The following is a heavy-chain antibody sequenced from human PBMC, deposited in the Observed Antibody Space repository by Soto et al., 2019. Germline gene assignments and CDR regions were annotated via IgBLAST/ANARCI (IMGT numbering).Heavy chain of an antibody. D-gene: IGHD6-13*01. J-gene: IGHJ6*02. CDR3: ARGGQQLRGMDV. Sequence: QVQLQESGPGLVKPSETLSLTCTVSGGSISSYYWSWIRQPPGKGLEWIGYIYYSGSTNYNPSFKSRVTLSVDTSKNHFSLELSSVTAADTAVYYCARGGQQLRGMDVWGQGTTVTVSS. CDR2: IYYSGST. V-gene: IGHV4-59*01. CDR1: GGSISSYY.